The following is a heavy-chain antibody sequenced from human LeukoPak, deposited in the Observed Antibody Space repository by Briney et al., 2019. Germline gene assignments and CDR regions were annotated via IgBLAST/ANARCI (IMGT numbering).Heavy chain of an antibody. J-gene: IGHJ4*02. CDR3: ARDIAMAGDDY. Sequence: GGSLRLSCAASGFTFSSYEMNWVRQAPGKGLEWVSYISSSGSTIYYADSVKGRFTISRDNAKNSLYLQMNSLRAEDTAVYYCARDIAMAGDDYWGQGTLVTVSS. D-gene: IGHD6-19*01. CDR1: GFTFSSYE. CDR2: ISSSGSTI. V-gene: IGHV3-48*03.